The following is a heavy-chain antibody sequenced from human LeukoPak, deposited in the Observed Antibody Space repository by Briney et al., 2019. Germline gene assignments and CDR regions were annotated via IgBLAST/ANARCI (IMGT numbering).Heavy chain of an antibody. J-gene: IGHJ5*02. CDR2: ISSSSSYI. CDR3: ARDPVSPVVAASNWFDP. V-gene: IGHV3-21*01. CDR1: GFTFSSYS. D-gene: IGHD2-15*01. Sequence: GGSLRLSCAASGFTFSSYSMNWVRQAPGKGLEWVSSISSSSSYIYYADSVKGRFTISRDNAKNSLYLQMNSLRAEDTAVYYCARDPVSPVVAASNWFDPWGQGTLVTVSS.